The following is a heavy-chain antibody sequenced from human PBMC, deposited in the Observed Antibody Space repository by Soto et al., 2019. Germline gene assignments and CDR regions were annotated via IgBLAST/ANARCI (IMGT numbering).Heavy chain of an antibody. CDR3: AKDPLYNWNDEVSSYYYMDV. CDR1: GFTFSSYA. V-gene: IGHV3-23*01. D-gene: IGHD1-1*01. Sequence: EVQLLESGGGLVQPGGSLRLSCAASGFTFSSYAMNWVRQAPGKGLECVSAIGRTGGTTYYADSVKGRFTISRDNSKNTLYLLMNSLRAEDTAVYYCAKDPLYNWNDEVSSYYYMDVWGKGTTVTVSS. CDR2: IGRTGGTT. J-gene: IGHJ6*03.